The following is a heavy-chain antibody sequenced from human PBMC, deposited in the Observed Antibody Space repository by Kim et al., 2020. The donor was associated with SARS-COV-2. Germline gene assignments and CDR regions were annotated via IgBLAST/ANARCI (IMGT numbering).Heavy chain of an antibody. J-gene: IGHJ6*02. D-gene: IGHD5-18*01. CDR1: GFTFSSYA. V-gene: IGHV3-23*01. Sequence: GGSLRLSCAASGFTFSSYAMSWVRQAPGKGLEWVSAISGSGGSTYYADSVKGRFTISRDNSKNTLYLQMNSLRAEDTAVYYCAKWGIQPSYYYGMDVWGQGTTVTVSS. CDR2: ISGSGGST. CDR3: AKWGIQPSYYYGMDV.